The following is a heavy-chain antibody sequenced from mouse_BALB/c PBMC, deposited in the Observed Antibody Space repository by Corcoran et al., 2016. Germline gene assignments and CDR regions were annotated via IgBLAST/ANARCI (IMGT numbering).Heavy chain of an antibody. Sequence: EVQLQQSGPELVKPGASVKMSCKASGYTFTSYVMHWVKQKPGQGLEWIGYINPYNDGTKYNEKFKGKATLTSDKSSSTAYMELSSLTSEDSAVYYCARGTHYYAMDYWGQGTSVTVSS. D-gene: IGHD3-3*01. J-gene: IGHJ4*01. CDR3: ARGTHYYAMDY. CDR2: INPYNDGT. V-gene: IGHV1S136*01. CDR1: GYTFTSYV.